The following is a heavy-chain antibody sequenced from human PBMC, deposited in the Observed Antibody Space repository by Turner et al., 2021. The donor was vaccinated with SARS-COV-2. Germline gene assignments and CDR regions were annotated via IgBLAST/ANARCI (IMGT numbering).Heavy chain of an antibody. J-gene: IGHJ6*02. Sequence: VKLVQSGPEVKRPGASVRVPCKASGHTFTSYGITWVRQAPGQGLGWMGWISAYNSNTNNAQTLQGRVTMTTDTSTSTAYMELRNLRSDDTAVYYWARDYGSGSYCNYYGMDVWGQGTTVTVSS. D-gene: IGHD3-10*01. V-gene: IGHV1-18*01. CDR2: ISAYNSNT. CDR1: GHTFTSYG. CDR3: ARDYGSGSYCNYYGMDV.